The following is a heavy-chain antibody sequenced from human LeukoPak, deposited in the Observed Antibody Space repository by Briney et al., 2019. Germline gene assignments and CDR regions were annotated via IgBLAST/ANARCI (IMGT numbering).Heavy chain of an antibody. V-gene: IGHV4-59*01. CDR3: ARVVSNGIEYYFDY. CDR1: GGSITNY. D-gene: IGHD5-18*01. J-gene: IGHJ4*02. Sequence: SETLSLTCTVSGGSITNYWAWIRQPPGKGLEWIGYIYYSGSTNYNPSLKSRVTISVDTSKNQFSLKLSSVTAADTAVYYCARVVSNGIEYYFDYWGQGTLVTVSS. CDR2: IYYSGST.